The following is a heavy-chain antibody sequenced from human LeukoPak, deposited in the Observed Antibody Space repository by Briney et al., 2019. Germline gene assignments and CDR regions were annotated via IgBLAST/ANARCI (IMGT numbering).Heavy chain of an antibody. CDR1: GFTFSSYE. V-gene: IGHV3-48*03. Sequence: PGGSLRLSCAASGFTFSSYEMNWVRQAPAKGLEWVSYISSSGSTIYYAHSVKGRFTISRDNAKNSLYLKMNSLRPRTRAVFNGARIGGLDGAPFGFWGKGHLVTVSS. CDR3: ARIGGLDGAPFGF. CDR2: ISSSGSTI. D-gene: IGHD6-19*01. J-gene: IGHJ4*02.